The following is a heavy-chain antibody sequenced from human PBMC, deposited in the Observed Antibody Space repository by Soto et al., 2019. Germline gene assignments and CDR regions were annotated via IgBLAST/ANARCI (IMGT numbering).Heavy chain of an antibody. CDR1: GGTFSSYA. Sequence: ASLKVSCKASGGTFSSYAISWVRQAPGQGLEWMGGIIPILGIANYAQKFQGRVTITADKSTSTAYMELSSLRSEDTAVYYCARGEYCSSTSCYTAFNWFEPWGQGTLVTVSS. V-gene: IGHV1-69*10. J-gene: IGHJ5*02. CDR3: ARGEYCSSTSCYTAFNWFEP. D-gene: IGHD2-2*02. CDR2: IIPILGIA.